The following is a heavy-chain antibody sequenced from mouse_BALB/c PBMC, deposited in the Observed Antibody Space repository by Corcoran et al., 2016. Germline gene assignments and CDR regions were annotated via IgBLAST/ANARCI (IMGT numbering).Heavy chain of an antibody. CDR1: GYTFTDYN. V-gene: IGHV1-18*01. J-gene: IGHJ3*01. CDR3: ARKDYGSSSWFAY. CDR2: INPNNGGT. Sequence: EVLLQQSGPELVKPGASVKIPCKASGYTFTDYNMDWVKQSHGKSLEWIGDINPNNGGTIYNQKFKGKATLTVAKSSSTAYMELRSLTSEDTAVYYCARKDYGSSSWFAYWGQGTLVTVSA. D-gene: IGHD1-1*01.